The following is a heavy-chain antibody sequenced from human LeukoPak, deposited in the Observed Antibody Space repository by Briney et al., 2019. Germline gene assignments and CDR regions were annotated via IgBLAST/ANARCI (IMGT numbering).Heavy chain of an antibody. CDR3: ARGYSSSWYGDP. Sequence: SETLSLTCTVSGGSISSSSYYWGWIRQPPGKGLEWIGSIYYSGSTYYNPSLKSRVTISVDTSKNQFSLKLSSVTAADTAVYYCARGYSSSWYGDPWGQGTLVTVSS. CDR2: IYYSGST. V-gene: IGHV4-39*07. D-gene: IGHD6-13*01. CDR1: GGSISSSSYY. J-gene: IGHJ5*02.